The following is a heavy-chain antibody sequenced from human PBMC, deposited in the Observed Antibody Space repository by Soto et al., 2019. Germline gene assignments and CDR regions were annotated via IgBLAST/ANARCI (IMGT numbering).Heavy chain of an antibody. Sequence: TSETLSLTCAVSGGSIRSYYWSWIRQPPGKGLEWIGYISASGSTNYNPSLKSRVTISVDTSTNEFSLELRSMTAADTAVYYCARNSEYSSSTDYWGQGTLVTVSS. V-gene: IGHV4-59*01. CDR1: GGSIRSYY. D-gene: IGHD6-6*01. CDR2: ISASGST. CDR3: ARNSEYSSSTDY. J-gene: IGHJ4*02.